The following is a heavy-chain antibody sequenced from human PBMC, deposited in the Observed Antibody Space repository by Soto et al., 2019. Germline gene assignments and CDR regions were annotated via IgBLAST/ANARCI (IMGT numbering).Heavy chain of an antibody. CDR3: ASPRGTYYYDSSGYPPDGAFDI. J-gene: IGHJ3*02. CDR2: IIPIFGTA. V-gene: IGHV1-69*13. D-gene: IGHD3-22*01. CDR1: GGTFSSYA. Sequence: ASVKVSCKASGGTFSSYAISWVRQAPGQGLEWMGGIIPIFGTANYAQKFQGRVTITADESTSTAYMELSSLRSEDTAVYYCASPRGTYYYDSSGYPPDGAFDIWGQGTMVTVSS.